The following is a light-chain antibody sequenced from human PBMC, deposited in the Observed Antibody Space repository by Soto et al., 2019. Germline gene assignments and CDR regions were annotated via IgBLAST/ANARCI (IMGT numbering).Light chain of an antibody. CDR1: SSNIGAGYD. CDR2: GNS. Sequence: QSALTQPPSVSGAPRQRVTISCTGSSSNIGAGYDVHWYQQLPGTAPKLLIYGNSNRPSWVPDRFSGSKSGASASLAITGLQAEDEADYYCQSYDISLTTWVFGGGTKLTVL. CDR3: QSYDISLTTWV. J-gene: IGLJ3*02. V-gene: IGLV1-40*01.